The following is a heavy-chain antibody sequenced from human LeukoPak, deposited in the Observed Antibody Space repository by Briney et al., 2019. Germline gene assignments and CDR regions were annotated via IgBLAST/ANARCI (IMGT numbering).Heavy chain of an antibody. Sequence: PSETLSLTCTVSGGSISSSSYYWGWIRQPPGKGLEWIGSIYYSGSTYYNPSLKSRVTISVDTSKNQFSLKLSSVTAADTAVYYCARAYCSGGSCYGNYYYYGMDVWGQGTTVTVSS. V-gene: IGHV4-39*07. CDR3: ARAYCSGGSCYGNYYYYGMDV. J-gene: IGHJ6*02. CDR1: GGSISSSSYY. CDR2: IYYSGST. D-gene: IGHD2-15*01.